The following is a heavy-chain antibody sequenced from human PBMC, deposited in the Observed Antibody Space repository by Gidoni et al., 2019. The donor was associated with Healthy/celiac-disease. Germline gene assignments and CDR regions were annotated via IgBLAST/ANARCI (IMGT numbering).Heavy chain of an antibody. Sequence: QVQLVQSGAEVKKPGASVKVSCKASGSTFTSYHMHWVRQAPGQGLEWMGIINPSGGSTSYAQKFQGRVTMTRDTSTSTVYMELSSLRSEDTAVYYCARVATMGWGELEASVNYFDYWGQGTLVTVSS. J-gene: IGHJ4*02. D-gene: IGHD3-16*01. V-gene: IGHV1-46*01. CDR3: ARVATMGWGELEASVNYFDY. CDR1: GSTFTSYH. CDR2: INPSGGST.